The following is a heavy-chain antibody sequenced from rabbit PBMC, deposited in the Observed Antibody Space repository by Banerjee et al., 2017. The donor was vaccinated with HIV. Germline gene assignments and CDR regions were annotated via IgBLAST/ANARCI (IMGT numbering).Heavy chain of an antibody. D-gene: IGHD7-1*01. V-gene: IGHV1S40*01. Sequence: QSLEESGGELVKPGASLTLTCTASGFSFSSSYYMCWVRQAPGKELEWIACIYAGSSGTTYYANWAKGRFTISKTSSTTVTLQMTSLTAADTASYFCARDRALTYADYIAYGFKLWGQGTLVTVS. J-gene: IGHJ4*01. CDR2: IYAGSSGTT. CDR3: ARDRALTYADYIAYGFKL. CDR1: GFSFSSSYY.